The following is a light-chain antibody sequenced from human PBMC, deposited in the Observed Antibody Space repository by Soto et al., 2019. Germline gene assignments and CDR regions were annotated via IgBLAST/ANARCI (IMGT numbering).Light chain of an antibody. J-gene: IGLJ3*02. CDR1: SSDVGSYNL. CDR3: CSYAGGTTWV. Sequence: QTASVSGSPGQSITISCTGTSSDVGSYNLVSWYQQHPGKAPKLIIYEGSKRPSGVSNRFSGSKSGNTASLTISGLQAEDEADYYCCSYAGGTTWVFGGGTKLTVL. V-gene: IGLV2-23*01. CDR2: EGS.